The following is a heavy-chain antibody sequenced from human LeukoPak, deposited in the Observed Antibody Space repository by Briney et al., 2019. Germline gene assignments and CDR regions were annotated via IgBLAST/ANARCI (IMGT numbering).Heavy chain of an antibody. D-gene: IGHD1-7*01. Sequence: GGSLRLSCAASGFSVNGNYWHWVRQAPGKGLEWVSSISSSSSYIYYADSVKGRFTISRDNAKNSLYLQMNSLRAEDTAVYYCARDRTGTTTAYYYYYMDVWGKGTTVTVSS. CDR1: GFSVNGNY. J-gene: IGHJ6*03. V-gene: IGHV3-21*01. CDR3: ARDRTGTTTAYYYYYMDV. CDR2: ISSSSSYI.